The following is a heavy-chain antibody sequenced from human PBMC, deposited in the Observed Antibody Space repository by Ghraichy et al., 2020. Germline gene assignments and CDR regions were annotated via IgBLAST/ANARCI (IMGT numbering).Heavy chain of an antibody. CDR2: IYDSGST. CDR3: ARVAYTPNYGGWWFDP. J-gene: IGHJ5*02. D-gene: IGHD1-7*01. CDR1: GGSSSSYY. V-gene: IGHV4-59*01. Sequence: SETLSLTCTVSGGSSSSYYWSWIRQPPGKGLEWVGYIYDSGSTNYNPSLKSRVTISVDTSKNQFSLELISVTAADTAFYYCARVAYTPNYGGWWFDPWGQGTLVTVSS.